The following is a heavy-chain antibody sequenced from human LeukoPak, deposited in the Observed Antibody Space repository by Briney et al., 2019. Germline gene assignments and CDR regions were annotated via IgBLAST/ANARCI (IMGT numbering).Heavy chain of an antibody. CDR3: ARQTPMVRGVIISTLFDY. J-gene: IGHJ4*02. CDR1: GGSFSGYY. V-gene: IGHV4-34*01. Sequence: PSETLSLTCAVYGGSFSGYYWSWIRQPPGKGLGWIGEINHSGSTNYNPSLKSRVTISVDTSKNQFSLKLSSVTAADTAVYYCARQTPMVRGVIISTLFDYWGQGTLVTVSS. CDR2: INHSGST. D-gene: IGHD3-10*01.